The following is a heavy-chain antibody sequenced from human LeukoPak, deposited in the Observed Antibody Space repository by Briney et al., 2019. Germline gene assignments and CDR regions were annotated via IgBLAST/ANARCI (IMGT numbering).Heavy chain of an antibody. Sequence: HAGGSLRLSCTASGFTFSTYAMHWVRQAPGRGLEWVTVISYDGSIKYYADSVKGRFTISRDNSKNTWYLQMHSLREKDTAVYYCAKGGEMATIEESDYWGQGTLVTVSS. CDR3: AKGGEMATIEESDY. V-gene: IGHV3-30*18. CDR2: ISYDGSIK. CDR1: GFTFSTYA. D-gene: IGHD5-24*01. J-gene: IGHJ4*02.